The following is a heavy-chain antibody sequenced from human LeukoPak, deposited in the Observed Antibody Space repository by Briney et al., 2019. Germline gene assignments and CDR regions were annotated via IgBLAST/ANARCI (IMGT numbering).Heavy chain of an antibody. Sequence: ASVKVSCKASGYTFTSYGISWVRQAPGQGLEWMGWISAYNGNTNYAQKLQGRVTMTTDTSTSTAHMELRSLRSDDTAVYYCARYKHHNYFDYWGQGTLVTVSS. CDR1: GYTFTSYG. CDR3: ARYKHHNYFDY. J-gene: IGHJ4*02. V-gene: IGHV1-18*01. D-gene: IGHD1-1*01. CDR2: ISAYNGNT.